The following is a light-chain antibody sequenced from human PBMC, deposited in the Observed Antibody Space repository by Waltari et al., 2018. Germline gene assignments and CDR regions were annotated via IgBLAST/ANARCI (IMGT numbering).Light chain of an antibody. CDR1: SSNIGTDI. J-gene: IGLJ3*02. CDR3: ATWDASLDTWM. V-gene: IGLV1-44*01. CDR2: ANN. Sequence: QSVVTQQPSASGAPGQRVTLSCSGSSSNIGTDIENCYQQFPGTAPKLLIYANNQRPSGVPGRFSGSRSGTSASLVISGLQSEDEADYYCATWDASLDTWMFGGGTKVTVL.